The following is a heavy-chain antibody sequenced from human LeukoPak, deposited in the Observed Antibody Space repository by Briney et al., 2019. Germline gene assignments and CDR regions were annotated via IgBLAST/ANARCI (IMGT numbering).Heavy chain of an antibody. CDR1: GGSISSYY. J-gene: IGHJ6*02. Sequence: SETLSLTCSVSGGSISSYYWSWIRQPPGKGLEWIGYIYYSGSTNYNPSLKSRVTISVDTSKNQFSLKLSSVTAADTAVYYCARAGPYYDFWSGYYTDYYYGMDVWGQGTTVTVSS. V-gene: IGHV4-59*01. D-gene: IGHD3-3*01. CDR2: IYYSGST. CDR3: ARAGPYYDFWSGYYTDYYYGMDV.